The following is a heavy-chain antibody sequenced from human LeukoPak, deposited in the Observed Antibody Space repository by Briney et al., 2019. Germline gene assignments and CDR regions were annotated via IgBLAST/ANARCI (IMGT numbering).Heavy chain of an antibody. V-gene: IGHV1-8*03. D-gene: IGHD6-13*01. Sequence: ASVKVSCKASGYTFTSYDINWVRQATGQGLEWMGWMNPNSGNTGYAQKFQGRVTITTDESTSTAYMELSSLRSEDTAVYYCARDEGRQQSDAFDIWGQGTMVTVSS. CDR3: ARDEGRQQSDAFDI. J-gene: IGHJ3*02. CDR1: GYTFTSYD. CDR2: MNPNSGNT.